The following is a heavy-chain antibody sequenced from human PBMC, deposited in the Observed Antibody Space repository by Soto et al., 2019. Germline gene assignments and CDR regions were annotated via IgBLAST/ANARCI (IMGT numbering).Heavy chain of an antibody. CDR3: GGGGCYLHH. Sequence: SETLSLTCTVSGGSMSSFYWSWFRQPPGKRLEWIGYIYYSGSTDYSPSLKSRVTISVDTSKNQFSLDLRSVSAADTAVNYCGGGGCYLHHGGREPLFTVP. D-gene: IGHD2-8*01. CDR2: IYYSGST. V-gene: IGHV4-59*08. J-gene: IGHJ4*02. CDR1: GGSMSSFY.